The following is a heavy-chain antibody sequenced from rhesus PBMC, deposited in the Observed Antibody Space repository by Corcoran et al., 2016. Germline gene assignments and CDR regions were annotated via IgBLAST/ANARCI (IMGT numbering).Heavy chain of an antibody. CDR2: IYGSSEST. D-gene: IGHD6S26*01. J-gene: IGHJ6*01. Sequence: QVQLQESGPGLVKPSETLSLTCAVSGYSILSNYWSWIRPPPGKGLEWIGYIYGSSESTSYNPSLKSRGTSSPDTSKNHVSLKLSAVTAADTAVYYCARGYSSGWSYNYGLESWGQGVVVTVSS. CDR1: GYSILSNY. V-gene: IGHV4-147*01. CDR3: ARGYSSGWSYNYGLES.